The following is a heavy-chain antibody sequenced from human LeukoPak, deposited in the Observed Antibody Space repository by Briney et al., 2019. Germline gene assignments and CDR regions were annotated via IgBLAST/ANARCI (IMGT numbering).Heavy chain of an antibody. J-gene: IGHJ4*02. Sequence: PGGSLRLSCAASGFSFNSYPMHWVRQAPGKGLEWVAVISNDGNNKYYADSVKGRFTISRDNSNNTLSLQMNGLRVEDTAVYHCARPDDSESFYRANHYWGRGTLVTVS. CDR1: GFSFNSYP. D-gene: IGHD3-10*01. CDR2: ISNDGNNK. V-gene: IGHV3-30*04. CDR3: ARPDDSESFYRANHY.